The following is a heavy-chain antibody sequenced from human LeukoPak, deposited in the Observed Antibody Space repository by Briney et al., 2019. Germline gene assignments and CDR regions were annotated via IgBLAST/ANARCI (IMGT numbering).Heavy chain of an antibody. Sequence: ASVKVSCKASGYTFTSYDINWVRQATGQGLEWMGRMNPNSGNTGYAQKFQGRVTITRNTSISTAYMELSSLRSEDTAVYYCARGPAYDCSGYYYYYYMDVWGKGTTVTVSS. J-gene: IGHJ6*03. V-gene: IGHV1-8*03. CDR1: GYTFTSYD. CDR2: MNPNSGNT. D-gene: IGHD3-22*01. CDR3: ARGPAYDCSGYYYYYYMDV.